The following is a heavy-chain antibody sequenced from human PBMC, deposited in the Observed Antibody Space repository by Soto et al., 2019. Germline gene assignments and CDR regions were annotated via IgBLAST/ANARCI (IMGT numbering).Heavy chain of an antibody. V-gene: IGHV5-51*01. Sequence: GESLKISCKGSGYSFTSYWIGWVRQMPGKGLEWMGIIYPGGSDTRYSPSFQGQVTISADKSISTAYLQWSSLKASDTAMYYCARSGYSYGEYFQHWGQGTLVTVSS. CDR2: IYPGGSDT. J-gene: IGHJ1*01. CDR1: GYSFTSYW. CDR3: ARSGYSYGEYFQH. D-gene: IGHD5-18*01.